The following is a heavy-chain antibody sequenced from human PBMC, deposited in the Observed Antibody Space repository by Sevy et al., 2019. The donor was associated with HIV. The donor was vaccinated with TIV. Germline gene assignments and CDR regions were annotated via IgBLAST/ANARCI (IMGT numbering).Heavy chain of an antibody. CDR3: AREGPESSSWYMYYYYYGMDV. CDR2: ISYDGSNK. Sequence: GGSLRLSCAASGLTFSSYAMHWVRQAPGKGLEWVAVISYDGSNKYYADSVKGRFTISRDNSKNTLYLQMNSLRAEDTAVYYCAREGPESSSWYMYYYYYGMDVWGQGTTVTVSS. V-gene: IGHV3-30*04. CDR1: GLTFSSYA. J-gene: IGHJ6*02. D-gene: IGHD6-13*01.